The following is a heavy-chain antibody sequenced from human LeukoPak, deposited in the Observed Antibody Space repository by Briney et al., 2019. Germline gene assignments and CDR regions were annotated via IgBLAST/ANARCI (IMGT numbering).Heavy chain of an antibody. CDR2: ISAYNGNT. J-gene: IGHJ4*02. CDR3: ARGHYSSSWDPHFDY. V-gene: IGHV1-18*01. Sequence: ASVKVSCKASGYTFTSYGISWVRQAPGQGLEWMGWISAYNGNTNYAQKLQGRVTMTTDTSTSTAYMELRSLRSDDTAVYYCARGHYSSSWDPHFDYWGQGTLVTVSS. CDR1: GYTFTSYG. D-gene: IGHD6-13*01.